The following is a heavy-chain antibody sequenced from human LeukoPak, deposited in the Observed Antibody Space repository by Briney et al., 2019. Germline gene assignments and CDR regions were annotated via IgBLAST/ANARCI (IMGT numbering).Heavy chain of an antibody. CDR3: ARSSAAYRSFDY. CDR2: IYYSGTT. CDR1: GGSISSYY. V-gene: IGHV4-59*01. J-gene: IGHJ4*01. Sequence: SETLSLTCTVSGGSISSYYWSWIRQPPGKGLEWIGYIYYSGTTDYNPSLKSRVTISVDTSNNQFSLKVSSVTAADTAVYYCARSSAAYRSFDYWGHGTLVPVSS. D-gene: IGHD1-14*01.